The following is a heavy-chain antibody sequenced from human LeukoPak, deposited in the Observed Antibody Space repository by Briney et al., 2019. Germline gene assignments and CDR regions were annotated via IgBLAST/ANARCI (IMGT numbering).Heavy chain of an antibody. CDR1: GYTLTELS. J-gene: IGHJ6*03. CDR2: FDPEDGET. D-gene: IGHD3-10*01. V-gene: IGHV1-24*01. Sequence: ASVKVSCKVSGYTLTELSMHWVRQAPGKGLEWMGGFDPEDGETIYAQKFQGRVTMTEDTSTDTAYMELSSLRSEDTAVYYCATTTGFGETHYRYYYYYMDVWGKGTTVTVSS. CDR3: ATTTGFGETHYRYYYYYMDV.